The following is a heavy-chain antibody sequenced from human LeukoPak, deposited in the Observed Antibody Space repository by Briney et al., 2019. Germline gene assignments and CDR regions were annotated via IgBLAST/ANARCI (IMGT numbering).Heavy chain of an antibody. J-gene: IGHJ5*02. D-gene: IGHD6-19*01. CDR1: GFTFSSYS. CDR3: ARDGAAVAGTFWFDP. Sequence: PGGSLRLSCAASGFTFSSYSMNWVRQAPGKGLEWVSSISSSSSYIYYADSVKGRFTISRDNAKNSLYLQMNSLRAEDTAVYYCARDGAAVAGTFWFDPWGQGTLVTVSS. V-gene: IGHV3-21*01. CDR2: ISSSSSYI.